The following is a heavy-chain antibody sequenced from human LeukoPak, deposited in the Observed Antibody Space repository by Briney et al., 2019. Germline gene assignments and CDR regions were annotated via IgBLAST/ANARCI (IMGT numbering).Heavy chain of an antibody. D-gene: IGHD3-10*01. J-gene: IGHJ4*02. V-gene: IGHV1-46*01. CDR1: GYTFTSYY. CDR3: ATLPYGSGSYYKGEYYFDY. CDR2: INPSGGST. Sequence: EASVKVSCKASGYTFTSYYMHWVRQAPGQGLEWMGIINPSGGSTSYVQKFQGRVTMTRDTSTSTVYMELSSLRSEDTAVYYCATLPYGSGSYYKGEYYFDYWGQGTLVTVSS.